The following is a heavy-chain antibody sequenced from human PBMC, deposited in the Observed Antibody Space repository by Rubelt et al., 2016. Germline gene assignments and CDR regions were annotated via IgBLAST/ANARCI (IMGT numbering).Heavy chain of an antibody. Sequence: QLQLQESGPGLVKPSETLSLTCTVSGGSISSSSYYWGWIRQPPGKGLEWIGSIYYSGSTYYDPSLKGGVTISVDRSKNQFSLKLSPVTAADTAVYYCARLSSGWYYFDYWGQGTLVTVSS. CDR3: ARLSSGWYYFDY. CDR1: GGSISSSSYY. J-gene: IGHJ4*02. V-gene: IGHV4-39*01. CDR2: IYYSGST. D-gene: IGHD6-19*01.